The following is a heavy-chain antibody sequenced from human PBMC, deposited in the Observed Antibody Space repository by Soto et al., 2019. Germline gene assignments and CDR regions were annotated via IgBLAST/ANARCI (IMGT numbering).Heavy chain of an antibody. D-gene: IGHD6-13*01. CDR3: AREDRIPAPGGIWFHT. V-gene: IGHV4-59*01. Sequence: SETLSLTCNVSGGSIENYYWSWIRQAPGKGLEWIGYVYHNGRTSYNPSLKSRVSISVDRSKNQFSLNLSSVTAADTAVYYCAREDRIPAPGGIWFHTRGQGTLVTVSS. J-gene: IGHJ5*02. CDR1: GGSIENYY. CDR2: VYHNGRT.